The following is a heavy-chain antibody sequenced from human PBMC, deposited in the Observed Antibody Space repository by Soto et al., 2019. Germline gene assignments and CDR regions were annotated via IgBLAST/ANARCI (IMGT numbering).Heavy chain of an antibody. CDR1: GGSISSYY. J-gene: IGHJ5*02. D-gene: IGHD6-6*01. V-gene: IGHV4-4*07. CDR2: IYTSGST. CDR3: ARDRDSIAARRGWFDP. Sequence: QVQLQESGPGLVKPSETLSLTCTVSGGSISSYYWSWIRQPAGKGLEWIGRIYTSGSTNYNPSLKRLVTMSVDTPKNQFSLKLSSVTAADTAVYYCARDRDSIAARRGWFDPWGQGTLVTVSS.